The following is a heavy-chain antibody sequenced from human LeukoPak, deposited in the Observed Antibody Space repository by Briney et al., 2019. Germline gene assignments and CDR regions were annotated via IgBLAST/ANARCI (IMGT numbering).Heavy chain of an antibody. D-gene: IGHD6-19*01. CDR1: GFTFSSYG. CDR2: ISYDGSNK. J-gene: IGHJ4*02. Sequence: PGGSLRLSCAASGFTFSSYGMHWVRQAPGKGLEWVAVISYDGSNKYYADSVKGRFTISRDNSKNTLYLQMNSLRAEDTALYYCAKTEREGTGWYGKNDYWGQGTLVTVSS. CDR3: AKTEREGTGWYGKNDY. V-gene: IGHV3-30*18.